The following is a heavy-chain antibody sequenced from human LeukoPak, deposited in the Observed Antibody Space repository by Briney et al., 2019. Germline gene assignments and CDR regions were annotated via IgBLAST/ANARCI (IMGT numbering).Heavy chain of an antibody. CDR1: GGSISSGSYY. V-gene: IGHV4-61*02. J-gene: IGHJ5*02. CDR3: ARDVPADYDFWSGYPKNWFDP. D-gene: IGHD3-3*01. CDR2: IYTSGST. Sequence: SETLSLTCTVSGGSISSGSYYWSWIRQPAGKGLEWIGRIYTSGSTNYNPSLKSRVTIPVDTSKNQFSLKLSSVTAADTAVYYSARDVPADYDFWSGYPKNWFDPWGQGTLVTVSS.